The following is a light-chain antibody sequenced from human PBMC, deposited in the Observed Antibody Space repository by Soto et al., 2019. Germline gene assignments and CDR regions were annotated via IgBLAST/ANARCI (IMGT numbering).Light chain of an antibody. Sequence: EIVLTQSPATLSVSPGEGATLSCRASQSVSSNLAWYQQKPGQAPRLLIYGASTRATGIPFKFIGSGSGTEFTLNISSLQSEDFAVYYCQQYNNWPSLTFGGGTKVDIK. CDR2: GAS. CDR1: QSVSSN. CDR3: QQYNNWPSLT. J-gene: IGKJ4*01. V-gene: IGKV3-15*01.